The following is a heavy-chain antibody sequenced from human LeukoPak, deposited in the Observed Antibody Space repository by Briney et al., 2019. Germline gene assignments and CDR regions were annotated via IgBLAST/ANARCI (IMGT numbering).Heavy chain of an antibody. Sequence: PSETLSLTCTVSGGSISSNSYYWGWIRQPPGKGLEWIGSIYYSGSTYYNPSLKSRVTISVDTSKNQFSLKLSSVTAADTAVYYCARKGEHYYDSGKLWPAWFDLWGQGTLVTVSS. V-gene: IGHV4-39*01. CDR1: GGSISSNSYY. J-gene: IGHJ5*02. CDR2: IYYSGST. D-gene: IGHD3-10*01. CDR3: ARKGEHYYDSGKLWPAWFDL.